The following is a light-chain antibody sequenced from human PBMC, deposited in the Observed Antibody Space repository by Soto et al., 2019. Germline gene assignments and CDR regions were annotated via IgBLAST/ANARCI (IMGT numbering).Light chain of an antibody. Sequence: QSVLTQPASVSGSPGQSITISCTGTSSDVGSYNLVSWYQQHPGKAPKLMIYEGSKRSSGVSNRFSGPKSGNTASLTISGLQAEDEADDYCCSYAGSSTLVVFGGGTKLTV. CDR3: CSYAGSSTLVV. V-gene: IGLV2-23*03. CDR2: EGS. J-gene: IGLJ2*01. CDR1: SSDVGSYNL.